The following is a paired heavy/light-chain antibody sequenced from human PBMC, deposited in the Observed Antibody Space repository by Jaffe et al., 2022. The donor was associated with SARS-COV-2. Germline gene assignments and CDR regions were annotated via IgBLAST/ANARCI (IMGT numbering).Heavy chain of an antibody. J-gene: IGHJ4*02. CDR3: ARGVVVVPAAIGGAPGYSYGYYFDY. V-gene: IGHV4-34*01. D-gene: IGHD2-2*02. CDR2: INHSGST. Sequence: QVQLQQWGAGLLKPSETLSLTCAVYGGSFSGYYWSWIRQPPGKGLEWIGEINHSGSTNYNPSLKSRVTISVDTSKNQFSLKLSSVTAADTAVYYCARGVVVVPAAIGGAPGYSYGYYFDYWGQGTLVTVSS. CDR1: GGSFSGYY.
Light chain of an antibody. J-gene: IGKJ5*01. CDR2: WAS. Sequence: DIVMTQSPDSLAVSLGERATINCKSSQSVLYSSNNKNYLAWYQQKPGQPPKLLIYWASTRESGVPDRFSGSGSGTDFTLTISSLQAEDVAVYYCQQYYSTPPPITFGQGTRLEIK. V-gene: IGKV4-1*01. CDR1: QSVLYSSNNKNY. CDR3: QQYYSTPPPIT.